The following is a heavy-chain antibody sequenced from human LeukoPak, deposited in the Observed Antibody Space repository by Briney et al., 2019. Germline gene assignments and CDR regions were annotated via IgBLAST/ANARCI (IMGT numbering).Heavy chain of an antibody. CDR1: GGTFSSYA. Sequence: SVKVSCKASGGTFSSYAISWVRQAPGQGLEWMGGIIPIFGTANYAQKFQGRVTITADESTSTAYMELSSLRSEDTAVYYCARGPYYDILSYYMDVWGKGTTVTISS. CDR2: IIPIFGTA. J-gene: IGHJ6*03. CDR3: ARGPYYDILSYYMDV. V-gene: IGHV1-69*13. D-gene: IGHD3-9*01.